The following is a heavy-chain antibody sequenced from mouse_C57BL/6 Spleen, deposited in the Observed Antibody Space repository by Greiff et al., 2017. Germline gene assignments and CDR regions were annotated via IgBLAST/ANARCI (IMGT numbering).Heavy chain of an antibody. CDR3: ARGSPNWDDFAY. CDR2: IDPSDSYT. V-gene: IGHV1-50*01. D-gene: IGHD4-1*02. CDR1: GYTFTSYW. Sequence: QVQLQQPGAELVKPGASVKLSCKASGYTFTSYWMQWVKQRPGQGLEWIGEIDPSDSYTNYNQKFKGKATLTVDTSSSTAYMQLSSLTSEDSAVYYCARGSPNWDDFAYWGQGALVTVSA. J-gene: IGHJ3*01.